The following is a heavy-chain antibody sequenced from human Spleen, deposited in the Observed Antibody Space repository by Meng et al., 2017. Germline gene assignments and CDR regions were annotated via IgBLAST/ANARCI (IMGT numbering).Heavy chain of an antibody. CDR1: GGSLSGAY. CDR3: VRLPTGFPNWFDP. CDR2: IIHGGSP. J-gene: IGHJ5*02. Sequence: QVQLQQWGAGLFQPSETLSLTCAVNGGSLSGAYWNWIRQPPGKGLEWIGEIIHGGSPSYNPSLGSRVTISIDTSKNQLSLMLSSVTAADTAVYYCVRLPTGFPNWFDPWGQGTLVTVSS. D-gene: IGHD1-1*01. V-gene: IGHV4-34*12.